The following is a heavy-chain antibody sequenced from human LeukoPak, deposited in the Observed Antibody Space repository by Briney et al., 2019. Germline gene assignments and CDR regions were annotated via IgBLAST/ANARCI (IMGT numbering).Heavy chain of an antibody. J-gene: IGHJ6*03. V-gene: IGHV3-30*18. CDR3: AKDLGYDYYYMDV. CDR1: GFTFSSYG. Sequence: HPGGSLRLSCAASGFTFSSYGMHWVRQAPGKGLEWVAVISYDGSNKYYADSVKGRFTISRDNSKNTLYLQMNSLRAEDTAVYYCAKDLGYDYYYMDVWGKGTTVTVSS. CDR2: ISYDGSNK. D-gene: IGHD2-2*01.